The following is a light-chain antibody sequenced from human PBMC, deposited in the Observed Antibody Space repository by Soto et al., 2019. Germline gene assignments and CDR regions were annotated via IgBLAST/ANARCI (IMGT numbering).Light chain of an antibody. CDR1: SSDVGGYNY. J-gene: IGLJ3*02. CDR2: EVS. CDR3: SSYTVSTPVV. Sequence: QSVLTQPASVSGSPGQSITISCTGTSSDVGGYNYVFWYQQHPGKAPRLMIYEVSNRPSGVSNRFSGSKSGNTASLTISGLQAEDEADYYCSSYTVSTPVVFGGGTKVTVL. V-gene: IGLV2-14*01.